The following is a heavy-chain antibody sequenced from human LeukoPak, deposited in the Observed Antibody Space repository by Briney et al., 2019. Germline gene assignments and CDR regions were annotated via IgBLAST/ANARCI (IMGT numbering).Heavy chain of an antibody. V-gene: IGHV3-74*03. J-gene: IGHJ4*02. CDR1: GFTFSTYW. CDR2: IRPEGTTT. D-gene: IGHD3-9*01. CDR3: ARDLDWILFDY. Sequence: GGSLRLSCAASGFTFSTYWMHWVRQAPGKGLVWVARIRPEGTTTAYADSVKGRFTISRDNAKNTLFLRMNSLSAEDTAVYYCARDLDWILFDYWGQGTLVTVSS.